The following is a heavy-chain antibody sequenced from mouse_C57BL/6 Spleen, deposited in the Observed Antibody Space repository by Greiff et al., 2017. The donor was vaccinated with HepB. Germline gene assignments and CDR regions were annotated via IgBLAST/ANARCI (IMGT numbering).Heavy chain of an antibody. Sequence: QVQLQQSGAELVRPGTSVKVSCKASGYAFTNYLIEWVKQRPGQGLEWIGVINPGSGGTNYNEKFKGKATLTADKSSSTAYMQLSSLTSEDSAVSFCARYYDYQYYFDYWGQGTTLTVSS. J-gene: IGHJ2*01. CDR3: ARYYDYQYYFDY. D-gene: IGHD2-4*01. V-gene: IGHV1-54*01. CDR1: GYAFTNYL. CDR2: INPGSGGT.